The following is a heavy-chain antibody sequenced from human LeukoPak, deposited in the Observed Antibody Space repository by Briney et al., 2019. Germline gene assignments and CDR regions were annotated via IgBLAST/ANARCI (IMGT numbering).Heavy chain of an antibody. J-gene: IGHJ4*02. CDR3: AKRIQSAMATGY. Sequence: GGSLRLSCAASGFTFSSYEMNWVRQAPGKGLEWVSDINGSGGSTYYADSVKGRFTISRDNSKNTLYLQMNGLRAEDTAVYYCAKRIQSAMATGYWGQGTLVTVSS. V-gene: IGHV3-23*01. CDR2: INGSGGST. D-gene: IGHD5-18*01. CDR1: GFTFSSYE.